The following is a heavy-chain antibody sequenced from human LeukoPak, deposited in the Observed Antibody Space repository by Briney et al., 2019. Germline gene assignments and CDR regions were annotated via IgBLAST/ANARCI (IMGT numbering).Heavy chain of an antibody. CDR3: ARVHSTPQRGYCSGGSCYLPGYFDY. Sequence: PGGSLRLSCAASGFTFSSYAMHWVRQAPGKGLEWVAVISYDGSNKYYADSVKGRFTISRDNSKNTLYLQMNSLRAEDTAVYYCARVHSTPQRGYCSGGSCYLPGYFDYWGQGTLVTVSS. J-gene: IGHJ4*02. CDR1: GFTFSSYA. V-gene: IGHV3-30*04. CDR2: ISYDGSNK. D-gene: IGHD2-15*01.